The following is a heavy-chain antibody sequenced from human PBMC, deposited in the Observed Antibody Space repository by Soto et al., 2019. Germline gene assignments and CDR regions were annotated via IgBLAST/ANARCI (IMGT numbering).Heavy chain of an antibody. D-gene: IGHD2-2*01. CDR1: GGSFSGYY. CDR2: INHSGST. J-gene: IGHJ6*02. Sequence: PSVTLSLTCAVYGGSFSGYYWSRIRQPPGKGLEWIGEINHSGSTNYNPSLKSRVTISVDTSKNQFSLKLSSVTAADTAVYYCARGDIVVVPAAMGGYYYGMDVWGQGTTVTVSS. CDR3: ARGDIVVVPAAMGGYYYGMDV. V-gene: IGHV4-34*01.